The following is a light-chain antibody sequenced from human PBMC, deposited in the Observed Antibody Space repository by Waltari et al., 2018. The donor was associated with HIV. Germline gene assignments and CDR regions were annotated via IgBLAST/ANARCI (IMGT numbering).Light chain of an antibody. CDR3: QQSYSTPST. V-gene: IGKV1-39*01. CDR1: QSISSF. Sequence: DIQMTQSPSSMSASVGHRVTITCRASQSISSFLNWYQQKPGKTPKLLIYAASSLQSGVPSRFSGSGSGTYFTLTISSLQPEDFATYYCQQSYSTPSTFGQGTRLEIK. CDR2: AAS. J-gene: IGKJ5*01.